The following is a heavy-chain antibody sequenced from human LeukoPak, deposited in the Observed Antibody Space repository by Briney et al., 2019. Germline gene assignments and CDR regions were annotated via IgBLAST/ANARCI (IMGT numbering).Heavy chain of an antibody. CDR1: GYTFTSYD. CDR3: ARGHVEMATTYDY. V-gene: IGHV1-8*01. D-gene: IGHD5-24*01. CDR2: MNPNSGNT. J-gene: IGHJ4*02. Sequence: ASVKVSCKASGYTFTSYDVNWVRQATGQGLEWMGWMNPNSGNTGYAQKFQGRVTMTRNTSISTAYMELSSLRSEDTAVYYCARGHVEMATTYDYWGQGTLVTVSS.